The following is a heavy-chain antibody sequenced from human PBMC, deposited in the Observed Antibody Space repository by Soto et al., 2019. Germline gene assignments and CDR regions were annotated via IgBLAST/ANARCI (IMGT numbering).Heavy chain of an antibody. CDR2: IYWDDDK. CDR1: GFSLTTSGVG. Sequence: QITLNESGPTQVKPRQTLTLTCTFSGFSLTTSGVGVGWIRQSPGKAPEWLALIYWDDDKRYSPSLKGRITITKDPSKTQVVLTMADLDPADTATYYCAHRVLRTVFGLVTTTAIYFDFWGQGTPVAISS. CDR3: AHRVLRTVFGLVTTTAIYFDF. D-gene: IGHD3-3*01. V-gene: IGHV2-5*02. J-gene: IGHJ4*02.